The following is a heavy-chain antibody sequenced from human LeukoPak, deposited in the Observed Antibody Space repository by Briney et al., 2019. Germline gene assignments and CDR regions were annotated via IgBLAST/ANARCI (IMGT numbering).Heavy chain of an antibody. D-gene: IGHD2-2*01. CDR3: ARDPIGYCSSTSCSPR. V-gene: IGHV3-7*01. Sequence: PGGSLRLSCAASGFTFSSYWMSWVRQAPGKRLEWVANIKQDGSEKYYVDSVKGRFTISRDNAKNSLYLQMNSLRAEDTAVYYCARDPIGYCSSTSCSPRWGQGTLVTVSS. CDR1: GFTFSSYW. J-gene: IGHJ4*02. CDR2: IKQDGSEK.